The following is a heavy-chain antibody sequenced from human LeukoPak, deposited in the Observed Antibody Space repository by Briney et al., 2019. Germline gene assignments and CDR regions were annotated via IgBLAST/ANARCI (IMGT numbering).Heavy chain of an antibody. CDR1: GGSISSSSYY. CDR3: AGNSVLHYYFDY. D-gene: IGHD4-23*01. Sequence: SETLSLTCTVSGGSISSSSYYWGWIRQPPGKGLEWIGSIYYSGSTYYNPSLKSRVTISVDTSKNQFSLKLSSVTAADTAVYYCAGNSVLHYYFDYWGQGTLVTVSS. J-gene: IGHJ4*02. CDR2: IYYSGST. V-gene: IGHV4-39*07.